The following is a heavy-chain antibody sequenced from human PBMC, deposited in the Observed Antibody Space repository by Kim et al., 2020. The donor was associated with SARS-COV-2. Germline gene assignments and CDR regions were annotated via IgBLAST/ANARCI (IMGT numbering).Heavy chain of an antibody. CDR3: AGFGGKNEYSSARAAFDI. CDR1: GYTFTYRY. V-gene: IGHV1-45*02. CDR2: ITPFNGNT. D-gene: IGHD6-6*01. J-gene: IGHJ3*02. Sequence: SVKVSCKASGYTFTYRYLHWVRQAPGQALEWMGWITPFNGNTNYAQKFQDRVTITRDRSMSTAYMELSSLRSEVTAMYYCAGFGGKNEYSSARAAFDIWGQGTMVTVSS.